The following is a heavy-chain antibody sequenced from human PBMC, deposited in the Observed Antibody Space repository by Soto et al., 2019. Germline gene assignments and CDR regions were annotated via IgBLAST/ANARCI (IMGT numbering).Heavy chain of an antibody. CDR2: IYYSGST. Sequence: SDTLSLTCTVSGGSISSYYWSWIRQPPGKGLEWIGYIYYSGSTNYNPSLKSRVTISVDTSKNQFSLKLSSVTAADTAVYYCAREPKYYYDSSGYPTWGQGTVVTVSS. V-gene: IGHV4-59*01. CDR3: AREPKYYYDSSGYPT. D-gene: IGHD3-22*01. CDR1: GGSISSYY. J-gene: IGHJ5*02.